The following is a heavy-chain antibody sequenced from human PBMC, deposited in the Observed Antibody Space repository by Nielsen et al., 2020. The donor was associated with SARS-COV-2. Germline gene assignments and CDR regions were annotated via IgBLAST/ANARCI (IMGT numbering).Heavy chain of an antibody. J-gene: IGHJ6*02. CDR3: ARDRYEVVWYYGMDV. V-gene: IGHV1-46*01. CDR1: GYTFTSYY. D-gene: IGHD3-16*01. Sequence: ASVQVSCKASGYTFTSYYMHWVRQAPGQGLEWMGIINPSGGSTSYAQKFQGRVTMTRDTSTSTVYMELSSLRSDDTAVYYCARDRYEVVWYYGMDVWGQGTTVTVSS. CDR2: INPSGGST.